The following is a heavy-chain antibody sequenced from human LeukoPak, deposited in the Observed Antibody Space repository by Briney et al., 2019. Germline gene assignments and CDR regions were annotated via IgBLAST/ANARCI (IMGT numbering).Heavy chain of an antibody. V-gene: IGHV3-23*01. CDR1: GFTFSSYA. J-gene: IGHJ4*02. D-gene: IGHD5-18*01. Sequence: GGSLRLSCAASGFTFSSYAMSWVRQAPGKGLEWVSAISGSGGSTYYADSVKGRFTISRDNSKNTLYLRMNSLRAEDTAVYYCATGGGYSYGYKRDYFDYWGQGTLVTVSS. CDR2: ISGSGGST. CDR3: ATGGGYSYGYKRDYFDY.